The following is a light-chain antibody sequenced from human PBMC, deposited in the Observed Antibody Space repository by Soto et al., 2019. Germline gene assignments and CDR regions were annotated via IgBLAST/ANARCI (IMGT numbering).Light chain of an antibody. CDR1: SSNIGAGYD. CDR2: GNS. Sequence: QSVLTQPHSVSGAPGQRVTISCTGSSSNIGAGYDVHWYQQLPGTAPKLLIDGNSNRPSGVPDRYSGSKSGTSASLAITGLQAEDEADYYWQSYDSSLSGSGVVFGGGTKLTVL. J-gene: IGLJ2*01. V-gene: IGLV1-40*01. CDR3: QSYDSSLSGSGVV.